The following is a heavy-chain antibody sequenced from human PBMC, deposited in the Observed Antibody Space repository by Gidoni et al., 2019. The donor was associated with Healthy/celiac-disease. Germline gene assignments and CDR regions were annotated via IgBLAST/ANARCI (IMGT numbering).Heavy chain of an antibody. CDR2: INPNSGGK. CDR1: GYTFTGYY. J-gene: IGHJ3*02. CDR3: ARGNGDAFDI. Sequence: QVQLVQSGAEVKKPGASVKVSCKASGYTFTGYYMHWVRQDPGQGLEWMGWINPNSGGKNYAQKFQGWVTMTRETSISTAYMELSRLRSDDTAVYYCARGNGDAFDIWGQGTMVTVSS. V-gene: IGHV1-2*04.